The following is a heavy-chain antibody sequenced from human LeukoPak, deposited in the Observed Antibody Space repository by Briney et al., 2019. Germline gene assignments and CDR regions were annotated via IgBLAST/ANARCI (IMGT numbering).Heavy chain of an antibody. CDR2: INPNSGGT. Sequence: GASVKVSCKASGYTFTGYYMHWVRQAPGQGLEWMGWINPNSGGTNYAQKFQGRVTMTRDTSISTAYMELSRLRSDDTAVYYCAREWVVAATPDRNWFDPWGQGTLVTVSS. D-gene: IGHD2-15*01. V-gene: IGHV1-2*02. J-gene: IGHJ5*02. CDR3: AREWVVAATPDRNWFDP. CDR1: GYTFTGYY.